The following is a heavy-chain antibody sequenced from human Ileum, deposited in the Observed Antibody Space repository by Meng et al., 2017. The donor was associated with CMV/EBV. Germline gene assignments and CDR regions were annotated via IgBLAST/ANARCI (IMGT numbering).Heavy chain of an antibody. CDR2: IDPNSGGT. J-gene: IGHJ3*02. CDR1: GYTFIDSY. CDR3: ARGPRHGAFDI. V-gene: IGHV1-2*02. Sequence: ASVKVSCKASGYTFIDSYIHCLRQAPGQGPEWMGCIDPNSGGTNYGQKFQGRVMLTRDTSISTVYMDLNGLTSDDTAMYYCARGPRHGAFDIWGQGTMVTV.